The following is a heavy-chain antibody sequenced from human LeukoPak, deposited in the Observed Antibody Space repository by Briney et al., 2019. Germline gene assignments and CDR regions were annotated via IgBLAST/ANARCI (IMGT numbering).Heavy chain of an antibody. CDR3: ARDPAYCGGDCYDAFDI. CDR2: INPKSGAA. CDR1: GYIFSDYY. J-gene: IGHJ3*02. V-gene: IGHV1-2*02. D-gene: IGHD2-21*01. Sequence: ASVKVSCKASGYIFSDYYMHWVRQAPGQGLEWLGWINPKSGAADYAQQFRGRVTMTRNTSISTAYMELSSLRSEDTAVYYCARDPAYCGGDCYDAFDIWGQGTMVTVSS.